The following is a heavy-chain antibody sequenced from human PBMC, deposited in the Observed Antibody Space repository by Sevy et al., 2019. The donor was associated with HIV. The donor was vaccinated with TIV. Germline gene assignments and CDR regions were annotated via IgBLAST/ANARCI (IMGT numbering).Heavy chain of an antibody. Sequence: SETLSLICTVSGGSISSSNYYWGWIRQSPGKELEWIGSIFYTGTTHYNPSLKSRVTISVDTSKNQFSLKLSSVTAADTAVYYCARDHLLSLAYSWFDPWGQGTLVTVSS. V-gene: IGHV4-39*01. CDR2: IFYTGTT. CDR1: GGSISSSNYY. D-gene: IGHD2-2*01. CDR3: ARDHLLSLAYSWFDP. J-gene: IGHJ5*02.